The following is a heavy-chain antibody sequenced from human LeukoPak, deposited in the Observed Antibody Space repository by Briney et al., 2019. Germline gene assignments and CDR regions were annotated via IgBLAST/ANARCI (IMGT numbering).Heavy chain of an antibody. V-gene: IGHV4-30-2*01. Sequence: SQTLSLTCAVSGGSISSGGYSWSWIRQPPGKGLGWIGYIYHSGSTYYNPSLKSRVTISVDRSKNQFSLKLSSVTAADTAVYYCARGSYSMFDYWGQGTLVTVSS. CDR3: ARGSYSMFDY. CDR1: GGSISSGGYS. CDR2: IYHSGST. D-gene: IGHD1-26*01. J-gene: IGHJ4*02.